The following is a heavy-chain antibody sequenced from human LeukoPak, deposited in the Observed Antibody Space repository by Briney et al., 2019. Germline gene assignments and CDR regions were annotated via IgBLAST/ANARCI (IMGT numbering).Heavy chain of an antibody. Sequence: PSETLSLTCTVSGGSISSYYWSWIRRPPGKGLEWIGYIYYSGSTNYNPSLKSRVTISVDTSKNQFSLKLSSVTAADTAVYYCARVRRVQFPLKYYFDNWGQGTLVTVSS. J-gene: IGHJ4*02. V-gene: IGHV4-59*01. CDR3: ARVRRVQFPLKYYFDN. CDR1: GGSISSYY. D-gene: IGHD2-21*01. CDR2: IYYSGST.